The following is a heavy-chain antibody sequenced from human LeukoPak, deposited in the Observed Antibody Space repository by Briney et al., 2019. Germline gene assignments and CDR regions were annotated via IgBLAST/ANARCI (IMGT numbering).Heavy chain of an antibody. V-gene: IGHV3-48*04. CDR2: ISSSSITI. Sequence: GGYLRLSCAASGFTFSSYSLNWVRQAPGQGLEWVSFISSSSITIYYADSVKGRFTIYRDNAEKSLYLQMNSLRAEDTAVYYCARDRGGSYSAIDYWGQGTLVTVSS. J-gene: IGHJ4*02. CDR3: ARDRGGSYSAIDY. D-gene: IGHD2-15*01. CDR1: GFTFSSYS.